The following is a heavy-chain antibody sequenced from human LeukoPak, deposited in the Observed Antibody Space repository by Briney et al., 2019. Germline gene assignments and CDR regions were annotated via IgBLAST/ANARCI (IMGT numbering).Heavy chain of an antibody. Sequence: PGGSLRLSCVASGFTFSDYWMSWVRQAPGMGLEWVANIETDGDERNYVGSVKGRFTISRDNAKSSLYLQMNALRDEDTAVYYCARDIPSGFYTPDYWGQGTLVTVSS. V-gene: IGHV3-7*01. CDR3: ARDIPSGFYTPDY. CDR1: GFTFSDYW. J-gene: IGHJ4*02. CDR2: IETDGDER. D-gene: IGHD5-12*01.